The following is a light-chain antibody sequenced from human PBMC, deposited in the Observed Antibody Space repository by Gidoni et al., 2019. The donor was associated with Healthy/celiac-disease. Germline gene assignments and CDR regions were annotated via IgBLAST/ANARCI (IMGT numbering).Light chain of an antibody. Sequence: EIVMTQSPATLSVSQGERATLSCRASQSVSSNLAWYQQKPGQAPRLLIYGASTRATGIPARFSGSGSGTEFTRTISSLQSEDFAVYYCQQYNNWLRTFGQGTKLEIK. V-gene: IGKV3-15*01. CDR1: QSVSSN. J-gene: IGKJ2*01. CDR3: QQYNNWLRT. CDR2: GAS.